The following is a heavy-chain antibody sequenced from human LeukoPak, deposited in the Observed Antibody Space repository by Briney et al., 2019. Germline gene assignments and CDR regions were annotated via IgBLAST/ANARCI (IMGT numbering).Heavy chain of an antibody. J-gene: IGHJ4*02. D-gene: IGHD2-2*01. CDR1: GLTFSSYA. CDR3: AKQIGYCSSTSCYDLLSFDY. Sequence: GGSLRLSCAASGLTFSSYAMSWVRQAPGKGLEWVSAISGSGGSTYYADSVKGRFTISRDNSKNTLYLQMNSLRAEDTAVYYCAKQIGYCSSTSCYDLLSFDYWGQGTLVTVSS. CDR2: ISGSGGST. V-gene: IGHV3-23*01.